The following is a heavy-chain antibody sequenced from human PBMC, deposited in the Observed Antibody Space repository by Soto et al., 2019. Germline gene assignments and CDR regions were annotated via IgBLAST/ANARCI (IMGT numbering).Heavy chain of an antibody. V-gene: IGHV6-1*01. J-gene: IGHJ6*03. CDR3: ARGSWDDVTGHYYMDV. CDR1: GDSVSSNSAA. D-gene: IGHD1-1*01. CDR2: TYYRSKWFI. Sequence: QAQLQQSGPGLVKPSQTLSLTCDISGDSVSSNSAAWNWIRQTPSTGLEWLGRTYYRSKWFINYAVSVKSRITVNHDTSKNQFSLQLNSVTPEDTAVYYCARGSWDDVTGHYYMDVWGKGTTVTVSS.